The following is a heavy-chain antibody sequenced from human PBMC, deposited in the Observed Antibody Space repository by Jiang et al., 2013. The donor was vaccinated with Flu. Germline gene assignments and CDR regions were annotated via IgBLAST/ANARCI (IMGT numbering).Heavy chain of an antibody. Sequence: RLSCAASEFTFSHYAMHWVRQAPGKGLEWVAVISYDGSNKYYGDSVKGRFTISRDNSKNTMYLEMNSLRAEDTAVYYCAKGVFYYDSSGYYATPYFDYWGQGTLVTVSS. CDR2: ISYDGSNK. D-gene: IGHD3-22*01. V-gene: IGHV3-30*18. J-gene: IGHJ4*02. CDR1: EFTFSHYA. CDR3: AKGVFYYDSSGYYATPYFDY.